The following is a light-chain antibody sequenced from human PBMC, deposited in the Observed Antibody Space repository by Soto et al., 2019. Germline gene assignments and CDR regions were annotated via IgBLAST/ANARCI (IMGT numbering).Light chain of an antibody. CDR1: QSVSSN. V-gene: IGKV3-15*01. J-gene: IGKJ1*01. CDR2: GAS. Sequence: EIEMTPSPATLSVSPGERATLSCRASQSVSSNLVWYQQKPGQAPRLLIYGASTRATGVPARFSGSGSGTEFTLTISSLQSEDFAVYYCQQCNNWPRTFGQGTKVDIK. CDR3: QQCNNWPRT.